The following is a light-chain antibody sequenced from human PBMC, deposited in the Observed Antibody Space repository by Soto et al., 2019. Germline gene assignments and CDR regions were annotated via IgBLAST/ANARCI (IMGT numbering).Light chain of an antibody. CDR2: AAS. Sequence: DIQMTQSPSSLSASVGDRVIITCRASQSVSRSLNWYQQKTGQAPKLLIYAASTLHSGVPSRFSGSGSGTEFTLTISSLQPEDFATYYCQQNAIVPPWTFGQGTKVDI. V-gene: IGKV1-39*01. J-gene: IGKJ1*01. CDR1: QSVSRS. CDR3: QQNAIVPPWT.